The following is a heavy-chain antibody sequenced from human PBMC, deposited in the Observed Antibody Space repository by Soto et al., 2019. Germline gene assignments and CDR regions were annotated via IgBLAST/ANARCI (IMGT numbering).Heavy chain of an antibody. Sequence: ASVKVSCKASGYTFTSYYMHWVRQAPGQGLEWMGIINPSGGSTSYAQKFQGRVTMTRDTSTSTAYMELSRLRSEDTAVYYCARERIENDAFDIWGQGKMVTVSS. CDR2: INPSGGST. CDR1: GYTFTSYY. V-gene: IGHV1-46*01. J-gene: IGHJ3*02. CDR3: ARERIENDAFDI.